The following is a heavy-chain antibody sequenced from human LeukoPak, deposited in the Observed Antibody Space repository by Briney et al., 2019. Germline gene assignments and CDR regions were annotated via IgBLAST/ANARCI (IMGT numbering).Heavy chain of an antibody. CDR1: GGTFSSYA. D-gene: IGHD4-23*01. CDR3: AGYGHSSDYYFDY. CDR2: IIPIFGTA. Sequence: ASVKVSCKASGGTFSSYAISWVRQAPGQGLEWMGGIIPIFGTANYAQKFQGRVTITTDESTSTAYVELSSLRSEDTAVYYCAGYGHSSDYYFDYWGQGTLVTVSS. J-gene: IGHJ4*02. V-gene: IGHV1-69*05.